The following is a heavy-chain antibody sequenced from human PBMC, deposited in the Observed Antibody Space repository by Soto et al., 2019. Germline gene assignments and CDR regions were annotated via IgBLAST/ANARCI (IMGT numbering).Heavy chain of an antibody. J-gene: IGHJ4*02. CDR1: GGSIYNYY. CDR3: AIHLVGSTEGLIDS. Sequence: ASETLSLTCTVSGGSIYNYYWNWIRQPPGKGPEWIGYVYYSGSTNYNPSLKSRVTISVDTSKNQFSLKLSSVTAADTAVYYCAIHLVGSTEGLIDSWGQGILVTVSS. CDR2: VYYSGST. D-gene: IGHD3-16*01. V-gene: IGHV4-59*01.